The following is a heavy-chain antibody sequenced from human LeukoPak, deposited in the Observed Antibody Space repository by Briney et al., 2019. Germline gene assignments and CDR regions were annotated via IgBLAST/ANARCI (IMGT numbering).Heavy chain of an antibody. CDR1: GYSFTSYW. CDR2: IYPGDSDT. J-gene: IGHJ4*02. V-gene: IGHV5-51*01. Sequence: GGSLKISCKGSGYSFTSYWVGWVRQMPGKGLEWMGIIYPGDSDTRYSPSFQGQVTISADKSISTAYLQWSSLKASDTAMYYCARRRASYYDSPPDYWGQGTLVTVSS. D-gene: IGHD3-22*01. CDR3: ARRRASYYDSPPDY.